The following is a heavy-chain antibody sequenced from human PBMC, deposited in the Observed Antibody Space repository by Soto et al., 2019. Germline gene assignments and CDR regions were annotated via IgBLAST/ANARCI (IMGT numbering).Heavy chain of an antibody. Sequence: QLQLQESGPGLVKPSETLSLTCTVSGDSISSSSYYWGWIRQPPGKGLEWIGSIYYSGSTYYNPSLKSRVTISVDTSKNQFSLKLSSVTAADTAVYYCARRGSGWYFDYWGQGTLVTVSS. D-gene: IGHD6-19*01. V-gene: IGHV4-39*01. CDR3: ARRGSGWYFDY. J-gene: IGHJ4*02. CDR2: IYYSGST. CDR1: GDSISSSSYY.